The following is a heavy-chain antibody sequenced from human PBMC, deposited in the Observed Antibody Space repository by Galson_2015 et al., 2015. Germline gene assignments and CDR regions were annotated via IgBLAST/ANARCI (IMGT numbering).Heavy chain of an antibody. D-gene: IGHD3-3*01. Sequence: SLRLSCAASGFTFDDYAMHWVRHAPGKGLEWVSLISGDGGSTYYADSVKGRFTISRDNSKNSLYLQMNSLRTEDTAFYYCAKDNRRGYYREDWYFDLWGQGTLVTVSS. V-gene: IGHV3-43*02. J-gene: IGHJ5*02. CDR2: ISGDGGST. CDR3: AKDNRRGYYREDWYFDL. CDR1: GFTFDDYA.